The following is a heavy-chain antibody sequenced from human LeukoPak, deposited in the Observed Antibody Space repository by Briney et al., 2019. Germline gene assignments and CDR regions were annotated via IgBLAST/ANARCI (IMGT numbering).Heavy chain of an antibody. Sequence: GGSLRLSCAASGFTFSNYAMHWVRRAPGKGLEWVAVVSAAGTNKYYADSVKGRFTISRDNSKNTLYLQMNSLRAEDTAVYYCAKDWGIVVVPAAIDYWGQGTLVTVSS. CDR1: GFTFSNYA. V-gene: IGHV3-30*04. CDR2: VSAAGTNK. CDR3: AKDWGIVVVPAAIDY. J-gene: IGHJ4*02. D-gene: IGHD2-2*01.